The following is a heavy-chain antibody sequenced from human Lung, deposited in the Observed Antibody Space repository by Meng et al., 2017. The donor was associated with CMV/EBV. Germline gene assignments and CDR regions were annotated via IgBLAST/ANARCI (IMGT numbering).Heavy chain of an antibody. D-gene: IGHD1-26*01. CDR3: ARDREDSGRHLEVGADS. J-gene: IGHJ4*02. V-gene: IGHV1-18*01. CDR2: ISAYNGNT. Sequence: YDVFSYGITGGRQAPGQGLEWMRWISAYNGNTHYTQNLQGRVTMTTDTSTSTAYMELRSLRSDDTAVYYCARDREDSGRHLEVGADSWGQGTLVTVSS. CDR1: YDVFSYG.